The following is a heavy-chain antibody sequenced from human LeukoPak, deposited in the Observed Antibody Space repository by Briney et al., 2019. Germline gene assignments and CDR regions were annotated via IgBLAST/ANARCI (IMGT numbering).Heavy chain of an antibody. J-gene: IGHJ4*02. CDR3: ATSGYNRFDY. V-gene: IGHV3-23*01. Sequence: GGSLRLSCAASGFSFSSYAMSWVRQAPGKGLEGVSNISGRDGSTYYADSVKGRFTISRDNSTNTLYVQMNSLRAEDTAVYYCATSGYNRFDYWGQGTLVTVSS. CDR2: ISGRDGST. D-gene: IGHD5-24*01. CDR1: GFSFSSYA.